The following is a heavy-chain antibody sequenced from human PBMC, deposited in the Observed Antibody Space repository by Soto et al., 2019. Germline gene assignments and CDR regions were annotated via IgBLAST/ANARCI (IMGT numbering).Heavy chain of an antibody. J-gene: IGHJ5*02. CDR3: ARGLVVVPAAMRARPLNWFDP. V-gene: IGHV4-59*12. CDR2: IYYSGST. CDR1: GGSISSYY. D-gene: IGHD2-2*01. Sequence: SETLSLTCTVSGGSISSYYWSWIRQPPGKGLEWIGYIYYSGSTNYSPSLKSRVTISVDTSKNQFSLKLSSVTAADTAVYYCARGLVVVPAAMRARPLNWFDPWGQGTLVTVSS.